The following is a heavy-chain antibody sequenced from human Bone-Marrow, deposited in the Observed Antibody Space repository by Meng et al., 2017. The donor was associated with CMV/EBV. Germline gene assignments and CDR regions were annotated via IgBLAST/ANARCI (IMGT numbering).Heavy chain of an antibody. CDR2: IKQDGSEK. V-gene: IGHV3-7*01. CDR3: YTYDFWSGYSFGNYYYGMDV. J-gene: IGHJ6*02. D-gene: IGHD3-3*01. CDR1: GFTFSSYW. Sequence: GESLKISCAASGFTFSSYWMHWVRQAPGKGLEWVANIKQDGSEKYYVDSVKGRFTISRDNAKNSLYLQMNSLRAEDTAVYYCYTYDFWSGYSFGNYYYGMDVWGQGTTVTVSS.